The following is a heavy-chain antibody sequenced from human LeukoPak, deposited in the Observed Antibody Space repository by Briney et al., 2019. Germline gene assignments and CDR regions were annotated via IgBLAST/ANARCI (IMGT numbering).Heavy chain of an antibody. CDR1: GGSISSYY. CDR2: TYSSGST. Sequence: SETLSLTCSVSGGSISSYYWSWIRRPPGKGLEWIGYTYSSGSTSYNPSLKSRVTMSIDTSKNQFSLKVKSVTAADTAVYYCARESNSDYSDYWGQGTLVTVSS. D-gene: IGHD1/OR15-1a*01. V-gene: IGHV4-59*01. J-gene: IGHJ4*02. CDR3: ARESNSDYSDY.